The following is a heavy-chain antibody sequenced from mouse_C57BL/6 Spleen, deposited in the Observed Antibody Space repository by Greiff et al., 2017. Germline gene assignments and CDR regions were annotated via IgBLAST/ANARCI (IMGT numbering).Heavy chain of an antibody. CDR3: TEGLWDAY. J-gene: IGHJ3*01. CDR2: IRLKSDNYAT. D-gene: IGHD1-1*02. CDR1: GFTFSNYW. Sequence: EVHLVESGGGLVQPGGSMKLSCVASGFTFSNYWMNWVRQSPEKGLEWVAQIRLKSDNYATDYAESVKGRFTISRDDSKSSVYLQMNNLRAEDTGIYYGTEGLWDAYWGQGTLVTVSA. V-gene: IGHV6-3*01.